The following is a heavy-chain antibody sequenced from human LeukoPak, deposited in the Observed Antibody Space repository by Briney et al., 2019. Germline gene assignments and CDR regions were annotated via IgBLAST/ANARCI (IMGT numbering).Heavy chain of an antibody. J-gene: IGHJ3*01. Sequence: PGGSLRLSCTASGFNFRNAWMCWVRQAPGKGLVWVSHISADGTTTTYADSVKGRFTISRDNGKNTLYLQMNSLRAEDTATYYCARDRWYTLDVWGQGTTVIVSS. CDR2: ISADGTTT. D-gene: IGHD1-1*01. CDR3: ARDRWYTLDV. CDR1: GFNFRNAW. V-gene: IGHV3-74*01.